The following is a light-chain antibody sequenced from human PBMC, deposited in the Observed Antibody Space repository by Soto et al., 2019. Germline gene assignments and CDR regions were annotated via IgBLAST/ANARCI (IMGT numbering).Light chain of an antibody. CDR1: QGISNE. CDR2: GAS. V-gene: IGKV1-6*01. CDR3: LQDYTYPWT. J-gene: IGKJ1*01. Sequence: IQMTQSPSSLSASVGDRVTITCRASQGISNELGWYQQRPGKAPKVLIYGASNLQSGVPSRFSGSTSGTDFTLTISSLQPEDFATYYCLQDYTYPWTFGQGTKVDIK.